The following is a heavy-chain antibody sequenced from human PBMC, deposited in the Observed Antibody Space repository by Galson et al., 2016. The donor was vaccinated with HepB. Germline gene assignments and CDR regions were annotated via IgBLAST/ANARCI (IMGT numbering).Heavy chain of an antibody. Sequence: PALVKPTQTLTLTCTFSGFSLNTRGTCVSWIRQPPGEALEWLALIDWDDDKYYSTSLKTRLTISKDTSKNQVVLTMTNMDPVDTATYYCARRIAVAAPFDFWGQGTLVTVSS. CDR3: ARRIAVAAPFDF. D-gene: IGHD6-19*01. CDR2: IDWDDDK. J-gene: IGHJ4*02. V-gene: IGHV2-70*01. CDR1: GFSLNTRGTC.